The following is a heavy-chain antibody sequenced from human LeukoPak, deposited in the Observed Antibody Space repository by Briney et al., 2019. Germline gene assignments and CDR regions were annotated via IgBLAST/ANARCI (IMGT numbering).Heavy chain of an antibody. CDR1: GFTFSSYW. D-gene: IGHD3-10*01. V-gene: IGHV3-7*01. J-gene: IGHJ3*02. CDR2: IKQDGSEK. CDR3: AREGLWFGSDAFDI. Sequence: PGGSLRLSCAASGFTFSSYWMSWVRQAPGKGLEWVANIKQDGSEKYYVDSVKGRFTISRDNAKNSLYLQMNSLRAEDTAVYYCAREGLWFGSDAFDIWGQGTMVTVSS.